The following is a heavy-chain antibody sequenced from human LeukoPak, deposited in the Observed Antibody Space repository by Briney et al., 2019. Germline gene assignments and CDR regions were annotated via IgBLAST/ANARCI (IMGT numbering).Heavy chain of an antibody. CDR1: GYTFTSYG. Sequence: ASVKVSCKASGYTFTSYGISWVRQAPGQGLEWVGWISAYNGNTNYAQKLQGRVTMTTDTSTSTAYMELRSPKSDDTAVYYCARIAVAAYYFDYWGQGTLVTVSS. J-gene: IGHJ4*02. CDR3: ARIAVAAYYFDY. V-gene: IGHV1-18*01. D-gene: IGHD6-19*01. CDR2: ISAYNGNT.